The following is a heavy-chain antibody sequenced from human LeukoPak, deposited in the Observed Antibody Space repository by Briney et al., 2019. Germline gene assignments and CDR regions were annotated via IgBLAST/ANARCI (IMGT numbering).Heavy chain of an antibody. J-gene: IGHJ4*02. CDR2: ISWNGGRI. CDR1: GFTSGDYA. CDR3: AKDTGGGFDY. D-gene: IGHD3-10*01. Sequence: GGSLRLSCAASGFTSGDYAMHWVRLAPGKGLEWVSVISWNGGRIGYADSVKGRFTISRDNAKNSLYLQMNSLRADDMALYYCAKDTGGGFDYWGQGTLVTVSS. V-gene: IGHV3-9*02.